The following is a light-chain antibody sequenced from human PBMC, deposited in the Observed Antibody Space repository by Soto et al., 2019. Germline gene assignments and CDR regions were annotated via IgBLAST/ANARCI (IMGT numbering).Light chain of an antibody. CDR1: QSVSSGY. CDR3: QQYSSSPPGYT. CDR2: GAS. V-gene: IGKV3-20*01. Sequence: EIVLTQSPGTLSLSPGERATLSCRASQSVSSGYLAWYQQKPGQTPRLLIYGASTRATDIPDRFSGSGSGTEFTLTISRLEPEDFAVYYCQQYSSSPPGYTFGQGTKLEIK. J-gene: IGKJ2*01.